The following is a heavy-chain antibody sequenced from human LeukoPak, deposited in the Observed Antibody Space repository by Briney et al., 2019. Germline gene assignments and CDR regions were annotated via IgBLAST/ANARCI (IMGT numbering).Heavy chain of an antibody. CDR1: GFTFSSYE. Sequence: PGGSLRLSCAASGFTFSSYEMNGVRQAPGKGLEWVSYISSSGSTIYYADSVKGRFTISRDNAKNSLYLQMNSLRAEDTAVYYCARGGTLEYFQHWGQGTLVTVSS. J-gene: IGHJ1*01. CDR2: ISSSGSTI. V-gene: IGHV3-48*03. CDR3: ARGGTLEYFQH.